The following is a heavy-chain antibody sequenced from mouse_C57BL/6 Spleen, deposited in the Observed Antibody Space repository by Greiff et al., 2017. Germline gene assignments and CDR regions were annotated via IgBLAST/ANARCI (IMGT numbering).Heavy chain of an antibody. CDR2: ISSGGDYI. Sequence: EVQRVESGEGLVKPGGSLKLSCAASGFTFSSYAMSWVRQTPEKRLEWVAYISSGGDYIYYADTVKGRFTISRDNARNTLYLHMSSLKSGDTAMYYCTREEFYGDYAMDYWGQGTSVTVSS. V-gene: IGHV5-9-1*02. CDR1: GFTFSSYA. CDR3: TREEFYGDYAMDY. J-gene: IGHJ4*01. D-gene: IGHD1-1*01.